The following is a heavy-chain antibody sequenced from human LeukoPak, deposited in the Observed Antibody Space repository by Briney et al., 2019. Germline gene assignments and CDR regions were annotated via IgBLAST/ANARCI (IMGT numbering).Heavy chain of an antibody. Sequence: ASVKVSCKASGYTFTSYGISWVRQAPGQGPEWMGWISAYNGNTNYAQKLQGRVTITTDTSTSTAYMELRSLRSDDTAVYYCATAKYSSGWYGAFDIWGQGTMVTVSS. CDR1: GYTFTSYG. V-gene: IGHV1-18*01. CDR3: ATAKYSSGWYGAFDI. CDR2: ISAYNGNT. D-gene: IGHD6-19*01. J-gene: IGHJ3*02.